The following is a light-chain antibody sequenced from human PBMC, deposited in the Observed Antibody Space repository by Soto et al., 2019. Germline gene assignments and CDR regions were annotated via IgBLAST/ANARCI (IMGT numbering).Light chain of an antibody. Sequence: QSMITQRHSVSGSLLQSAALSCSGTRCDVGGYNYVSWYQQHPGKAPKLIIFDVNKRPSGVPDRFSGSKSGSTASLTISGLQAEDEADYYCCSYGGSFYVVGTGTKVTVL. J-gene: IGLJ1*01. CDR3: CSYGGSFYV. CDR1: RCDVGGYNY. V-gene: IGLV2-11*01. CDR2: DVN.